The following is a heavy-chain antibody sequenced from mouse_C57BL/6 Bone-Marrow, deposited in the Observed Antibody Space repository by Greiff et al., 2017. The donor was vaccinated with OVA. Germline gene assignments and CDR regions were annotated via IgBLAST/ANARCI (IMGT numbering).Heavy chain of an antibody. D-gene: IGHD1-1*01. J-gene: IGHJ2*01. V-gene: IGHV14-4*01. Sequence: VQLKESGAELVRPGASVKLSCTASGFNIKDDYMHWVKQRPEQGLEWIGWIDPENGDTEYASKFQGKATITADTSSNTAYLQLSSLTSEDTAVYYCTTSPITTVVSDFDYWGQGTTLTVSS. CDR2: IDPENGDT. CDR1: GFNIKDDY. CDR3: TTSPITTVVSDFDY.